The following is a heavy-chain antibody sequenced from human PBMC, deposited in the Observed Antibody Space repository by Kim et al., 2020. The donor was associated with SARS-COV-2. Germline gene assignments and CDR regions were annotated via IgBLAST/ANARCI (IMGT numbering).Heavy chain of an antibody. CDR3: AKDSSTDYYYGMDV. V-gene: IGHV3-23*01. J-gene: IGHJ6*02. D-gene: IGHD2-2*01. Sequence: ADSVKGRFTISRDNSKNTLYLKMNSLRAEDTAVYYCAKDSSTDYYYGMDVWGQGTTVTVSS.